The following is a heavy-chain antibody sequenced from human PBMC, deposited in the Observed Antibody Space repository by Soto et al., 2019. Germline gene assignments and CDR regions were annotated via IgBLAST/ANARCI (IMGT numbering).Heavy chain of an antibody. CDR3: ARGASTGLTGTTRFDH. CDR1: GGYISIGGYT. V-gene: IGHV4-30-2*01. CDR2: IYHSGST. D-gene: IGHD1-7*01. J-gene: IGHJ5*02. Sequence: TLSLTCAVSGGYISIGGYTWSWIRQPPGKGLEWIGYIYHSGSTYYNPSLKSRVTISVDRSKNQFSLKLSSVTAADTAVYFCARGASTGLTGTTRFDHWGQGTLVTVSS.